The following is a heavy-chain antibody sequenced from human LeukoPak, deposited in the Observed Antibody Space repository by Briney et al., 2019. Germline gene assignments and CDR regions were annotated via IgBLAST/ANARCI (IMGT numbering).Heavy chain of an antibody. CDR2: IPYDGSNK. Sequence: GRSLRLSCAASGFTFSSYGMHWVRQAPGKGLEWVAVIPYDGSNKYYADSVKGRFTISRDNSKNTLYLQMNSLRAEDTAVYYCAKDRILIAATGYYYGMDVWGQGTTVTVSS. D-gene: IGHD6-13*01. CDR1: GFTFSSYG. CDR3: AKDRILIAATGYYYGMDV. V-gene: IGHV3-30*18. J-gene: IGHJ6*02.